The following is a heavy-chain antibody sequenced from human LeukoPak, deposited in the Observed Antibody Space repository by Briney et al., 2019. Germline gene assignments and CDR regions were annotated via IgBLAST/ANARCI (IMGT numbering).Heavy chain of an antibody. J-gene: IGHJ4*02. Sequence: GGSLRLSCAASGFTFNNYAVSWVRQAPGKGLEWVAVISYDGSNKYYADSVKGRFTISRDNSKNTLYLQMNSLRAEDTAVYYCARGDCSGISCYDDYWGQGTLVTVSS. D-gene: IGHD2-2*01. V-gene: IGHV3-30-3*01. CDR2: ISYDGSNK. CDR3: ARGDCSGISCYDDY. CDR1: GFTFNNYA.